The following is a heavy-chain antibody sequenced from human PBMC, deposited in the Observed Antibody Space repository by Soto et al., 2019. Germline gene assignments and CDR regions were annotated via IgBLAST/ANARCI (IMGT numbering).Heavy chain of an antibody. D-gene: IGHD3-22*01. CDR2: ISAYNGNT. J-gene: IGHJ6*02. CDR3: ARDHSSGYYTYYYYYGMDV. Sequence: QVQLVQSGAEVKKPGASVKVSCKASGYTFTSYGISWVRQAPGQGLEWMGWISAYNGNTNYAQKLQGRVTMTTDTATSTAYMELRSLRSDDTAVYYCARDHSSGYYTYYYYYGMDVWGQGTTVTVSS. V-gene: IGHV1-18*01. CDR1: GYTFTSYG.